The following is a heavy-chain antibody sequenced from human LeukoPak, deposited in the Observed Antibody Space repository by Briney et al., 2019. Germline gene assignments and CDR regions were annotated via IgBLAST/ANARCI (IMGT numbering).Heavy chain of an antibody. V-gene: IGHV1-69*02. J-gene: IGHJ4*02. CDR1: GDTSGSYT. CDR3: GRANPHTPHYDSSGYIDY. CDR2: IIPILGIT. Sequence: SVKVSCKASGDTSGSYTITWVRQAPGQGLEWMGRIIPILGITNYAQKLQGRLTITADKSTNTACMELSNLKSEDTAVYYCGRANPHTPHYDSSGYIDYWGQGTLITISS. D-gene: IGHD3-22*01.